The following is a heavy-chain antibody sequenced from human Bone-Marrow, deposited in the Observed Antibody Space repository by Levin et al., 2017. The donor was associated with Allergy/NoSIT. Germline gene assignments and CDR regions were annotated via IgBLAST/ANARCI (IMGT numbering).Heavy chain of an antibody. Sequence: SGGSLRLSCAASGFTFSSYAMSWVRQAPGKGLEWVSAISGSGGSTYYADSVKGRFTISRDNSKNTLYLQMNSLRAEDTAVYYCAKGVRIQLWLRNWYFDRWGRGTLVTVSS. J-gene: IGHJ2*01. CDR1: GFTFSSYA. V-gene: IGHV3-23*01. CDR2: ISGSGGST. CDR3: AKGVRIQLWLRNWYFDR. D-gene: IGHD5-18*01.